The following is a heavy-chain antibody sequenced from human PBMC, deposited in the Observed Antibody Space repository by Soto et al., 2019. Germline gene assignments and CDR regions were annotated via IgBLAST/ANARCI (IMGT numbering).Heavy chain of an antibody. V-gene: IGHV1-46*01. CDR2: INPSGGST. CDR1: GYTFTSYY. D-gene: IGHD2-15*01. J-gene: IGHJ4*02. Sequence: QVQLVQSGAEVKKPGASVKVSCKASGYTFTSYYMHWVRQAPGQGLEWMGIINPSGGSTSYAQKCQGRGTMTRETSTSTVYMELSSLGAEDTAVYYCARENGVCSGGSCNTYYFDYWGQGTLVTVSS. CDR3: ARENGVCSGGSCNTYYFDY.